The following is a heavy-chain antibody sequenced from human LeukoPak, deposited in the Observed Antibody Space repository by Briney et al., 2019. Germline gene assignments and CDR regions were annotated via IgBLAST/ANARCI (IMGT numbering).Heavy chain of an antibody. CDR2: ISAYNGNT. D-gene: IGHD2-2*01. Sequence: ASVKVSCKASGYTFTSYGISWVRQAPGQGLEWMGWISAYNGNTNYAQKLQGRVTMTTDTSTSTAYMELRSLRSDDTAVYYCARDDPVYCSSTSCYGDYYYYGVDVWGQGTTVTVSS. V-gene: IGHV1-18*01. J-gene: IGHJ6*02. CDR3: ARDDPVYCSSTSCYGDYYYYGVDV. CDR1: GYTFTSYG.